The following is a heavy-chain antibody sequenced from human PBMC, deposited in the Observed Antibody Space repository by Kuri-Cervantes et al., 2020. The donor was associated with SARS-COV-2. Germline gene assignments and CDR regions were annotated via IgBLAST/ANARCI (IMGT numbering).Heavy chain of an antibody. V-gene: IGHV3-48*01. CDR1: GFTFSDYN. CDR2: ISNGASTR. Sequence: GGSLRLSCAASGFTFSDYNMNWVRQAPGKGLEWIAHISNGASTRFYADSVKGRFIISRDNSKNTLYLQMNSLRAEDTAVYYCASEILDYWGQGTLVTVSS. J-gene: IGHJ4*02. CDR3: ASEILDY.